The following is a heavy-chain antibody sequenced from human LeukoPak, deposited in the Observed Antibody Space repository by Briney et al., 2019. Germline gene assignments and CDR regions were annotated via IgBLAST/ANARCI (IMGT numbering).Heavy chain of an antibody. CDR2: IIPIFDTA. D-gene: IGHD3-16*01. J-gene: IGHJ4*02. V-gene: IGHV1-69*06. CDR1: GGTFSSYA. Sequence: SVKVSCKASGGTFSSYAISWVRQAPGQGLEWMGGIIPIFDTANYAQKFQGRVTMTEDTSTDTAYMELSSLRSEDTAVYYCATTQKYYDYVWGRGGLDYWGQGTLVTVSS. CDR3: ATTQKYYDYVWGRGGLDY.